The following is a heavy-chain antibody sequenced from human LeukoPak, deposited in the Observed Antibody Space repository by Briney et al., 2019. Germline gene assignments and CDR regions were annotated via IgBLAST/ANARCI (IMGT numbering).Heavy chain of an antibody. CDR1: GYTLTELS. V-gene: IGHV1-18*01. CDR2: ISAYNGNT. J-gene: IGHJ4*02. Sequence: ASVKVSCKVSGYTLTELSMHWVRQAPGQGLEWMGWISAYNGNTNYAQKLQGRVTMTTDTSTSTAYMELRSLRSDDTAVYYCARRGYFDYWGQGTLVTVSS. CDR3: ARRGYFDY. D-gene: IGHD3-22*01.